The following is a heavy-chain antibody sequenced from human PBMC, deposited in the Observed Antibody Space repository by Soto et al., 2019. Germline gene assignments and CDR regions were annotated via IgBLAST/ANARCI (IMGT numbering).Heavy chain of an antibody. CDR3: AKGGVY. D-gene: IGHD2-8*01. Sequence: GGSLRLSCAASGFTFSSHEMNWVRQAPGKGLEWISYISGSGVTTYYADSVRGRFIVSRDNAQESLFLQMNSLRVEDTAIYYCAKGGVYWGQGTLATVSS. CDR2: ISGSGVTT. J-gene: IGHJ1*01. CDR1: GFTFSSHE. V-gene: IGHV3-48*03.